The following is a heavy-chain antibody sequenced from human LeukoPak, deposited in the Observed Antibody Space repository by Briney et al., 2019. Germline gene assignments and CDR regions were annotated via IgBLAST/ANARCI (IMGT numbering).Heavy chain of an antibody. D-gene: IGHD2-8*01. CDR1: GYTFTGYY. CDR3: ARVDVLMVYARLDY. CDR2: INPNSGGT. Sequence: ASVKVSCKASGYTFTGYYMHWVRQAPGQGLEWMGWINPNSGGTNYAQKFPGRVTMTRDTSISTAYMELSRLRSDDTAVYYCARVDVLMVYARLDYWGQGTLVTVSS. V-gene: IGHV1-2*02. J-gene: IGHJ4*02.